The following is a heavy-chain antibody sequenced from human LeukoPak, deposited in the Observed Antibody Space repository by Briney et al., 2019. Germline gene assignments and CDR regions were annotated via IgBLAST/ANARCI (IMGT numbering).Heavy chain of an antibody. CDR2: MNPNSGNT. CDR3: ARGWGSGSYVIYYYYGMDV. J-gene: IGHJ6*02. Sequence: ASVKVSCKASGYTFTSYDINWVRQATGQGLEWMGWMNPNSGNTGYAQKFQGRVTMTRNTSISTAYMELSSLRSEDTAVYYCARGWGSGSYVIYYYYGMDVWGQGTTVTVSS. CDR1: GYTFTSYD. V-gene: IGHV1-8*01. D-gene: IGHD3-10*01.